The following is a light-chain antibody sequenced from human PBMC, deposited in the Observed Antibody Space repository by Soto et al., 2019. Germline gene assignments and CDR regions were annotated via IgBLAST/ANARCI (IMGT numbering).Light chain of an antibody. CDR2: GAS. J-gene: IGKJ1*01. CDR3: QQYGSSGT. CDR1: QSVSNNY. V-gene: IGKV3-20*01. Sequence: VLTQSPGTLSLSPGDSATLSCRASQSVSNNYLAWYQQKPGQAPRLLIYGASNRATGIQDRFSGSGSGTDFTLTIRRLEPEDFAVYYCQQYGSSGTFGQGTKVDIK.